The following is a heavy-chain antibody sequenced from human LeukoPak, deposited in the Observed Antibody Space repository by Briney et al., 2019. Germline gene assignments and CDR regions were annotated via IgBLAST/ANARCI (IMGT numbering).Heavy chain of an antibody. CDR1: GYTFTSYA. D-gene: IGHD3-3*01. CDR3: ASYDFWSGYGPNWFDP. Sequence: GASVKVSCKASGYTFTSYAMNWVRQAPGQGLEGMGWINTNTGNPTYAQGFTGRFVFSLDTSVSTAYLQISSLKAEDTAVYYCASYDFWSGYGPNWFDPWGQGTLVTVSS. CDR2: INTNTGNP. J-gene: IGHJ5*02. V-gene: IGHV7-4-1*02.